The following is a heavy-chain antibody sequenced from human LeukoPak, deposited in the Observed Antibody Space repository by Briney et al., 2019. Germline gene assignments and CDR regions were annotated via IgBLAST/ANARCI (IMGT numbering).Heavy chain of an antibody. CDR1: GFTFSSYA. CDR3: AKGLYYYYYMDV. V-gene: IGHV3-23*01. J-gene: IGHJ6*03. Sequence: GGPLRLSCAASGFTFSSYAMSWVRQAPGKGLEWVSAISGSGGSTYYADSVKGRFTISRDNSKNTLYLQMNSLRAEDTAVYYCAKGLYYYYYMDVWGKGTTVTVSS. CDR2: ISGSGGST.